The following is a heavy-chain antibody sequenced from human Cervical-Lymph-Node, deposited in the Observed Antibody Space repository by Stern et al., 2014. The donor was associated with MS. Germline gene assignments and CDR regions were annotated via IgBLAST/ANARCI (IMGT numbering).Heavy chain of an antibody. V-gene: IGHV1-8*01. CDR1: GYTFTSDD. J-gene: IGHJ5*02. Sequence: QVQLVQSGAEVKKPVASVKVSCKASGYTFTSDDINWVRQVPGQGLEWMGWMNPDSGDTGYAQKFRGKFTITRDLSISTAYMEMSSLKSEDTAMYYCTRGWSAWGQGTLVTVSS. CDR2: MNPDSGDT. D-gene: IGHD3-3*01. CDR3: TRGWSA.